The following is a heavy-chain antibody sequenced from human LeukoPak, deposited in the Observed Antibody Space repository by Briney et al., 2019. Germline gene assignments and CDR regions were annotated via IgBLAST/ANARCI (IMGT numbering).Heavy chain of an antibody. Sequence: GGSLTLSCAASGFTFSSYEMNWVRQAPGKGLEWVSYISSSGSTIYYADSVKGRFTISRDNAKNSLYLQMNSLRAEDTAVYYCARDPPGTGFDYWGRGTLVTVSS. D-gene: IGHD3-10*01. CDR3: ARDPPGTGFDY. J-gene: IGHJ4*02. V-gene: IGHV3-48*03. CDR1: GFTFSSYE. CDR2: ISSSGSTI.